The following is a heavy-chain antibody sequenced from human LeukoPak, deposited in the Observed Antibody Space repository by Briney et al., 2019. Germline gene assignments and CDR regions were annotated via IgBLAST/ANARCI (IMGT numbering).Heavy chain of an antibody. CDR2: ISGSAGST. V-gene: IGHV3-23*01. Sequence: GGSLRLACAAYGFSFSDCAMSWVRQAPGRGLEWVSSISGSAGSTYYADSMKGRFTISRDNPKNTLHLEMNSLRAEDTAIYYCIKGMATLRRHIDSWGQGTLVTVSS. J-gene: IGHJ4*02. CDR1: GFSFSDCA. CDR3: IKGMATLRRHIDS. D-gene: IGHD5-24*01.